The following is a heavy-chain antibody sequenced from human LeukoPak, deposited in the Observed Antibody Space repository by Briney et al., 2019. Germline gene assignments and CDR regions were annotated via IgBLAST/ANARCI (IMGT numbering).Heavy chain of an antibody. J-gene: IGHJ3*02. V-gene: IGHV3-13*01. D-gene: IGHD3-22*01. Sequence: GGSLRLSCIASGFTFSSYNMHWVRQPPGKGLEWVSAVGTAGDTYYPGSVKGRFTISRENAKNSLYLQMNSLRAGDTAVYYCARRGDSRGYYDAFDIWGQGTMVTVSS. CDR3: ARRGDSRGYYDAFDI. CDR2: VGTAGDT. CDR1: GFTFSSYN.